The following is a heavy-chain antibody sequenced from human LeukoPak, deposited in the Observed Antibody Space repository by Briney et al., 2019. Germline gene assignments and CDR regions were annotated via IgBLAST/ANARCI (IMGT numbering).Heavy chain of an antibody. D-gene: IGHD3-9*01. CDR2: IIPIFGTA. J-gene: IGHJ6*04. CDR1: GGTFSRYA. V-gene: IGHV1-69*13. CDR3: ARSRYFDGLSPYYFFGMDV. Sequence: SVKVSCKASGGTFSRYAISWVRQAPGQGLECMGGIIPIFGTANYAQKFQGRVTITADESTSTAYMELSSLRSEDTAVYYCARSRYFDGLSPYYFFGMDVWGKGTTVSVSS.